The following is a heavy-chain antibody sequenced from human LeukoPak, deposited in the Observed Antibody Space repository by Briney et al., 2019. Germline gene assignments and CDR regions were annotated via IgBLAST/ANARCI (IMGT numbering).Heavy chain of an antibody. CDR3: ARGRIAVANNWFDP. D-gene: IGHD6-19*01. V-gene: IGHV1-69*05. CDR2: IIPIFGTA. J-gene: IGHJ5*02. Sequence: ASVKVSCKASGGTFSSHAISWVRQAPGQGLEWMGGIIPIFGTANYAQKFQGRVTITTDESTSTAYMELSSLRSEDTAVYYCARGRIAVANNWFDPWGQGTLVTVSS. CDR1: GGTFSSHA.